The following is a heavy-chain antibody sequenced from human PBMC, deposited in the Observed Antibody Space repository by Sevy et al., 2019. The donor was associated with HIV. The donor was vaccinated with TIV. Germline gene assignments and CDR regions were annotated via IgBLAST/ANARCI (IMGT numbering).Heavy chain of an antibody. CDR2: ISWNSGSI. Sequence: GGSLRLSCAASGFTFDDYAMHWVRQAPGKGLEWVSGISWNSGSIGYADSVKGRFTISRDNAKKFLYLQMNSLRAEDTALYYCAKDIGYNSSSDAFDIWGQGTMVTVSS. CDR3: AKDIGYNSSSDAFDI. CDR1: GFTFDDYA. V-gene: IGHV3-9*01. D-gene: IGHD6-13*01. J-gene: IGHJ3*02.